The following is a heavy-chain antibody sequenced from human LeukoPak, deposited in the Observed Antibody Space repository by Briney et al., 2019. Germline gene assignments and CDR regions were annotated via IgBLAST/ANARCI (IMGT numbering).Heavy chain of an antibody. Sequence: SQTLSLTCAISGDSASSNSAAWNWIRQSPSRGLEWLGRTYYRSKWSNDYAVSVKNRITINPDTSRNQFSLQLNSVTPEDAAVYYCARYYYDSRGYYYYYFDYWGQGTLVTVSS. CDR2: TYYRSKWSN. CDR3: ARYYYDSRGYYYYYFDY. CDR1: GDSASSNSAA. J-gene: IGHJ4*02. D-gene: IGHD3-22*01. V-gene: IGHV6-1*01.